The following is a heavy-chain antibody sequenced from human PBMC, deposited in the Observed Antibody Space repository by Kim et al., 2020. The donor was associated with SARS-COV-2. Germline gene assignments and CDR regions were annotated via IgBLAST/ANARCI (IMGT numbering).Heavy chain of an antibody. V-gene: IGHV1-46*01. Sequence: ASVKVSCKASGYTFTSYYMHWVRQAPGQGLEWMGIINPSGGSTSYAQKFQGRVTMTRDTSTSTVYMELSSLRSEDTAVYYCASTETYYDFWSGYLDKKLDYYYGMDVWGQGTTVTVCS. CDR3: ASTETYYDFWSGYLDKKLDYYYGMDV. D-gene: IGHD3-3*01. CDR1: GYTFTSYY. J-gene: IGHJ6*02. CDR2: INPSGGST.